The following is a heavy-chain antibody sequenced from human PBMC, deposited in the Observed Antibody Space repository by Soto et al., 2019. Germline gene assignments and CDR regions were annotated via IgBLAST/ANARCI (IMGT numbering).Heavy chain of an antibody. CDR3: ARAPEFYYDILTGYYYFDY. CDR2: ISSSSSYI. Sequence: EVQLVESGGGLVKPGGSLRLSCAASGFTFSSYSMNWVRQAPGKGLEWVSSISSSSSYIYYADSVKGRFTISRDNAKNALYLQINSLRAEDTAVYYCARAPEFYYDILTGYYYFDYWGQGTLVTVSS. CDR1: GFTFSSYS. J-gene: IGHJ4*02. D-gene: IGHD3-9*01. V-gene: IGHV3-21*01.